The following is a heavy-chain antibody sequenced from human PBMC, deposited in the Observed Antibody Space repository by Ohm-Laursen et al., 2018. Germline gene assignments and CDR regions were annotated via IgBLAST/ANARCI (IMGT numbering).Heavy chain of an antibody. CDR1: GFTFSSHG. Sequence: SLRLSCTASGFTFSSHGMHWVRQAPGKGLEWVAVIWYDGSNKYYADSVKGRFTISRDNSKNTLYLQMNSLRAEDTAVYYCARPAAAGSFDYWGQGTLVTVSS. V-gene: IGHV3-33*08. CDR2: IWYDGSNK. CDR3: ARPAAAGSFDY. J-gene: IGHJ4*02. D-gene: IGHD6-13*01.